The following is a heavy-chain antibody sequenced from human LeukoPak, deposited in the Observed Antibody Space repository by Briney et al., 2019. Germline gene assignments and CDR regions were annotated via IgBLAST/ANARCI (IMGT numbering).Heavy chain of an antibody. CDR2: ISSSGNT. CDR1: GGSVTSLSYY. J-gene: IGHJ4*02. CDR3: ARLGAGPTYYDFWSGYSSFYFDY. D-gene: IGHD3-3*01. Sequence: SETLSLTCTVSGGSVTSLSYYWGWIRRPPGKGLEWIGGISSSGNTYYNPSLKSRITISIDTSKNHFSLKLSSVTAADTAVYYCARLGAGPTYYDFWSGYSSFYFDYWGQGTLVTVSS. V-gene: IGHV4-39*02.